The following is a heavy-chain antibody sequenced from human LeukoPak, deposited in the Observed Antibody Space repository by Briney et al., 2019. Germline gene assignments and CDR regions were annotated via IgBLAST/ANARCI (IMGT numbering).Heavy chain of an antibody. V-gene: IGHV4-34*01. CDR2: INHSGST. Sequence: SETLSLTCAVYGGSFSGYYWSWIRQPPGKGLEWIGEINHSGSTNYNPSLKSRVTISVDTSKNQFSLKLSSVTATDTAVYYCARQWVAAVEEAYYFDYWGQGTLVTVSS. D-gene: IGHD6-13*01. J-gene: IGHJ4*02. CDR1: GGSFSGYY. CDR3: ARQWVAAVEEAYYFDY.